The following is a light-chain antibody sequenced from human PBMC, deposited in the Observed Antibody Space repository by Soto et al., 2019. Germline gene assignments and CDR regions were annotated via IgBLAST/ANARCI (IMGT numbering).Light chain of an antibody. Sequence: DIQLTQSPSTLSASVGDRVTITCRASQSISSWLAWYQQKPGKAPKLLIYKASSLESGVPSRFSGSGSGTEFTLTLSGVQPDDFAPYYCQQYNSYPYTFGQGTKLEIK. J-gene: IGKJ2*01. CDR1: QSISSW. CDR2: KAS. CDR3: QQYNSYPYT. V-gene: IGKV1-5*03.